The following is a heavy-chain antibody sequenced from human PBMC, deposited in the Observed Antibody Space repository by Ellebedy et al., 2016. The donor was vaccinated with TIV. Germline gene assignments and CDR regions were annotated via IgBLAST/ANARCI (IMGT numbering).Heavy chain of an antibody. CDR3: ARISSGRSFYGMDV. CDR1: GFTSSDYY. J-gene: IGHJ6*02. Sequence: GGSLRLSXAASGFTSSDYYTSWIRQAPGKGLEWVSYISDSGSMIHYADPVKGRFTISRDNSKNSLYLQMNNLRAEDTAVYYCARISSGRSFYGMDVWGQGTTVTVSS. D-gene: IGHD6-19*01. CDR2: ISDSGSMI. V-gene: IGHV3-11*01.